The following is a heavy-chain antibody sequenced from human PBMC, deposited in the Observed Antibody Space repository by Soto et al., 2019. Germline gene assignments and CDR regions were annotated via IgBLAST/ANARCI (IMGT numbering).Heavy chain of an antibody. J-gene: IGHJ4*02. V-gene: IGHV3-15*01. D-gene: IGHD2-15*01. Sequence: GGSLRLCFEASGFTFSDAWMSWVRQATGKWLEWVVRIKSKTDGGTTDYAAPVKGRFTISRDDSKNTLYMQMNSLKTEDTAVYCCSFQYGDIGSWPGDYFDYWGQGTLVTVYS. CDR1: GFTFSDAW. CDR2: IKSKTDGGTT. CDR3: SFQYGDIGSWPGDYFDY.